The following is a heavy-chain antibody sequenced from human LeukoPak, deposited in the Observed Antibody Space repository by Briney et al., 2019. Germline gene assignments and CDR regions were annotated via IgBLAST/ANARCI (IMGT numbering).Heavy chain of an antibody. Sequence: SVKVSCKASGGTFSSYAISWVRQAPGQGLEWIGGIIPIFGTANYAQKFQGRVTITADESTSTAYMELSSLRSEDTAVYYCARGGAPDDFWSGYYTGIGFDYWGQGTLVTVSS. CDR2: IIPIFGTA. J-gene: IGHJ4*02. D-gene: IGHD3-3*01. CDR1: GGTFSSYA. CDR3: ARGGAPDDFWSGYYTGIGFDY. V-gene: IGHV1-69*13.